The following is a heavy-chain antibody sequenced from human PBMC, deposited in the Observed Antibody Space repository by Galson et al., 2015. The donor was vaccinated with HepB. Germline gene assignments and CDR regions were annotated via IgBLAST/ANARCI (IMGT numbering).Heavy chain of an antibody. CDR3: AREREKPGTTVTRGSWFDP. J-gene: IGHJ5*02. D-gene: IGHD4-11*01. V-gene: IGHV6-1*01. CDR2: TYYRSKWYN. Sequence: CAISGDSVSSNSAAWNWIRQSPSRGLEWLGRTYYRSKWYNDYAVSVKSRITINPDTSKNQFSLKLSSVTAADTAVYYCAREREKPGTTVTRGSWFDPWGQGTLVTVSS. CDR1: GDSVSSNSAA.